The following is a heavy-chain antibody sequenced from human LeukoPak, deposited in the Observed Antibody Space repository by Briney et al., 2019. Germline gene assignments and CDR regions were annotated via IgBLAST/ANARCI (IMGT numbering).Heavy chain of an antibody. CDR2: ISGNGGTT. CDR1: GFTFSNYA. CDR3: TKEWPGHVWLSNYFDY. V-gene: IGHV3-23*01. J-gene: IGHJ4*02. D-gene: IGHD5-18*01. Sequence: PGGSLRVSCAASGFTFSNYAMSWVRQAPGKGLEWVSGISGNGGTTDYADSVKGRFTISRDNSKNTLYLQMNSLRAEDTAIYYCTKEWPGHVWLSNYFDYWGQGTLVSVSS.